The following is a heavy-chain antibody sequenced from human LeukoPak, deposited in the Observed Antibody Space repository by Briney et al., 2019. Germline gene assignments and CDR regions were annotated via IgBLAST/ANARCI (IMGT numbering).Heavy chain of an antibody. D-gene: IGHD3-10*02. Sequence: SETLSLTCTVSGGSISSGSYYWSWIRQPAGKGLEWIGRIYTSGSTNYNPSLKSRVTISVDTSKNQFSLKLSSVTAADTAVYYCARDLFGDIDPWGQGTLVTVSS. J-gene: IGHJ5*02. CDR1: GGSISSGSYY. CDR3: ARDLFGDIDP. V-gene: IGHV4-61*02. CDR2: IYTSGST.